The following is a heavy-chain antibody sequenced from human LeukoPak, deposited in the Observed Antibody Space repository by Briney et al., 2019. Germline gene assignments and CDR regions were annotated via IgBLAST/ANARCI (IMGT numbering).Heavy chain of an antibody. CDR1: GFTFSTYS. V-gene: IGHV3-21*01. Sequence: PGGSLRLSCAASGFTFSTYSMNWVRQAPGKGLEWVSSISSSSTYTDYADSVKGRFTISRDNAKNSLYPQMSSLRAEDTAVYYCARDWPDYWGQGTLVTVSS. CDR2: ISSSSTYT. J-gene: IGHJ4*02. CDR3: ARDWPDY.